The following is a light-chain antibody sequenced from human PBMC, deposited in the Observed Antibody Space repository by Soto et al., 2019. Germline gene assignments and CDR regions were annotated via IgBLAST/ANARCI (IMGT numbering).Light chain of an antibody. CDR3: QQYNNWPFS. Sequence: DIVMTQSPDTLSVPPWERATLTCRAGQGVTTNCAWYQQKSGQSPRLLIYDVSIRATGVPARFSATGSETDFTLTISGLQSGDSAVYFCQQYNNWPFSFGQRTRLEI. J-gene: IGKJ5*01. CDR2: DVS. V-gene: IGKV3-15*01. CDR1: QGVTTN.